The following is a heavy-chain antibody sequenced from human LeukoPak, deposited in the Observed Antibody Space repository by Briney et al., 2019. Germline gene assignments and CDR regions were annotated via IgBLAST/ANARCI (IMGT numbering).Heavy chain of an antibody. CDR3: ARRGYEFSDLDN. Sequence: GASVKVSCKASGYSFTGHYMHWVRQAPGQGLEWMGWINPNNGDTNFAQKFQGRVAMTRDTSMNTVYMELSSLRSDDTAVYYCARRGYEFSDLDNWGQGTLVTVSS. J-gene: IGHJ4*02. D-gene: IGHD3/OR15-3a*01. CDR1: GYSFTGHY. V-gene: IGHV1-2*02. CDR2: INPNNGDT.